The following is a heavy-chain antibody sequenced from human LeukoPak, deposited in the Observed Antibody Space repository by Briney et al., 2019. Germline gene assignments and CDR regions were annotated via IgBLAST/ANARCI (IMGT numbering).Heavy chain of an antibody. Sequence: PGGSLRLSCAASGFTISTYSMSWVRQSPGKGLEWVSYISSTSSYRYNADSVEGRFAISRDNAKNSLYLQMNSLRAEDTAVYYCARDLHFDCWGQGALVAVSS. CDR1: GFTISTYS. CDR3: ARDLHFDC. D-gene: IGHD5/OR15-5a*01. J-gene: IGHJ4*02. CDR2: ISSTSSYR. V-gene: IGHV3-21*01.